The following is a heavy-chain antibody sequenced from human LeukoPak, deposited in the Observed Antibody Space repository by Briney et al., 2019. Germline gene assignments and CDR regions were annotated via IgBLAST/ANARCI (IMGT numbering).Heavy chain of an antibody. CDR2: IYDSGST. CDR1: GGSISSYY. CDR3: ARQSISGSSSSYFDY. J-gene: IGHJ4*02. V-gene: IGHV4-59*01. Sequence: SETLSLTCTVSGGSISSYYWSWIRQPPGKGLEWIGNIYDSGSTNYNPSLKSRVTISVDTSKNQCSLKLSSVTAADTAVYYCARQSISGSSSSYFDYWGQGTLVNVSS. D-gene: IGHD3-22*01.